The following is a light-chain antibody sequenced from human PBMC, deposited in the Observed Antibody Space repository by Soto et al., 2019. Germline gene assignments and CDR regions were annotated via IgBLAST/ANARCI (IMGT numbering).Light chain of an antibody. J-gene: IGKJ2*01. CDR2: DAS. CDR1: QSVSSY. V-gene: IGKV3-11*01. CDR3: QQRSNWPQT. Sequence: DIVLTQSPSTLSLSPGERATLSCRASQSVSSYLAWYQQKPGQAPRLLIYDASNRATGIPARFSGSGSGTDFPLTISRLEPEDFAVYYWQQRSNWPQTFGQGTKLEIK.